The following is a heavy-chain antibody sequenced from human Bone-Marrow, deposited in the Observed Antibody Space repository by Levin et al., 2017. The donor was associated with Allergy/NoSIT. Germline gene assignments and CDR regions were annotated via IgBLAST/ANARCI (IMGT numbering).Heavy chain of an antibody. CDR2: IGNSGGNI. V-gene: IGHV3-23*01. CDR3: AKSGARIVVAGRYYLDS. D-gene: IGHD6-19*01. Sequence: GGSLRLSCAASGFSFDTYAMNWVRQPPGKGLEWVAGIGNSGGNIYYAHSVPGRFTISRDNSRNTAFLQRTNLKAADTAIYYCAKSGARIVVAGRYYLDSWGRGALVTVAS. CDR1: GFSFDTYA. J-gene: IGHJ4*02.